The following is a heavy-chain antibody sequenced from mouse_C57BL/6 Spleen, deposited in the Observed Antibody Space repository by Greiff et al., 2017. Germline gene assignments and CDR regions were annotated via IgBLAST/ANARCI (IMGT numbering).Heavy chain of an antibody. CDR1: GYAFSSSW. D-gene: IGHD1-1*01. CDR2: IYPGDGDT. V-gene: IGHV1-82*01. J-gene: IGHJ2*01. Sequence: VQLVESGPELVKPGASVKISCKASGYAFSSSWMNWVKQRPGKGLEWIGRIYPGDGDTNYNGKFKGKATLTADKSSSTAYMQLSSLTSEDSAVYFCARPSRYGSSYDFDYWGQGTTLTVSS. CDR3: ARPSRYGSSYDFDY.